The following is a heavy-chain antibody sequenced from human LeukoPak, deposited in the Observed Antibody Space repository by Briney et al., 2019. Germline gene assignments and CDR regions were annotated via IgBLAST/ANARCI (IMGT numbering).Heavy chain of an antibody. CDR2: IRYDGSNK. D-gene: IGHD3-22*01. CDR3: ARVTKNSSGYLPNAFDI. V-gene: IGHV3-30*02. CDR1: GFTFSSYG. J-gene: IGHJ3*02. Sequence: GGSLRLSCAASGFTFSSYGMHWVRQAPGKGLEWVAFIRYDGSNKYYADSVKGRFTISRDNSKNTLYLQMNSLRAEDTAVYYCARVTKNSSGYLPNAFDIWGQGTMVTVSS.